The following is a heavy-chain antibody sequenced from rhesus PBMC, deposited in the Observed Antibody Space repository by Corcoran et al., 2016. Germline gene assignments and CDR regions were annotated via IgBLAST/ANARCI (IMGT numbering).Heavy chain of an antibody. D-gene: IGHD3-9*01. Sequence: QVKLQQWGEGLVKPSETLSLTCAVYGGSISGSYWRWIRQPLGKGLEGIGNIDGNSASTNYNPSLKNRVTISKDTSKNQFSLKLSSVTAADTAVYYCARDYYYWGQGVLVTVSS. V-gene: IGHV4-73*01. CDR3: ARDYYY. CDR1: GGSISGSY. CDR2: IDGNSAST. J-gene: IGHJ4*01.